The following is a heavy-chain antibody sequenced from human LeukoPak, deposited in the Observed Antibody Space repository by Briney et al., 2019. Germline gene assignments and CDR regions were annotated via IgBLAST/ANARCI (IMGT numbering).Heavy chain of an antibody. CDR1: GVSISSYY. J-gene: IGHJ5*02. Sequence: SETLSLTCTVSGVSISSYYWSWIRQPPGKGLEWIGYIYYSGSTNYNPSLKSRVTISVDTSKKHFSLRLTSVTAADTAIYYCARGAGGYRFDPWGLGTLVTVSS. D-gene: IGHD1-1*01. V-gene: IGHV4-59*01. CDR3: ARGAGGYRFDP. CDR2: IYYSGST.